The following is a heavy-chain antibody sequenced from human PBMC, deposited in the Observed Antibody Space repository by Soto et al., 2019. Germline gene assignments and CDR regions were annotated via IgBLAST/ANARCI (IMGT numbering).Heavy chain of an antibody. CDR2: ISAYNGNT. J-gene: IGHJ5*02. CDR1: GYTFTSYG. Sequence: GASVKVSCKASGYTFTSYGISWVRQAPGQGLEWMGRISAYNGNTNYAQKLQGRVTMTTDTSTSTAYMELRSLRSDDTAVYYCARDGSGLPTSSQNWFDPWGQGTLVTVSS. CDR3: ARDGSGLPTSSQNWFDP. D-gene: IGHD6-19*01. V-gene: IGHV1-18*01.